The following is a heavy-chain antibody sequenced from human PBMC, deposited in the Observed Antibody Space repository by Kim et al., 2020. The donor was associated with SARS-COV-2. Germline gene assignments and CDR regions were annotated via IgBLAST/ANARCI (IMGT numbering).Heavy chain of an antibody. D-gene: IGHD2-15*01. CDR3: ARSPTNRVGCSGGSCYATRRTYYFDY. J-gene: IGHJ4*02. Sequence: ASVKVSCKASGYTFTSYGISWVRQAPGQGLEWMGWISAYNGNTNYAQKLQGRVTMTTDTSTSTAYMELRSLRSDDTAVYYCARSPTNRVGCSGGSCYATRRTYYFDYWGQGTLVTVSS. V-gene: IGHV1-18*01. CDR2: ISAYNGNT. CDR1: GYTFTSYG.